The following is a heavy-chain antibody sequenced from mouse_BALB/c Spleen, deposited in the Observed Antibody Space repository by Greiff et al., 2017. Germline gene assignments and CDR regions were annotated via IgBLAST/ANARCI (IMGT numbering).Heavy chain of an antibody. V-gene: IGHV5-12-1*01. J-gene: IGHJ4*01. CDR3: ARHPLTGRPYYAMDD. CDR1: GFAFSSYD. Sequence: EVKLMESGGGLVKPGGSLKLSCAASGFAFSSYDMSWVRQTPEKRLEWVAYISSGGGSTYYPDTVKGRFTISRDNAKNTLYLQMSSLKSEDTAMYYCARHPLTGRPYYAMDDWGQGTSVTVSS. CDR2: ISSGGGST.